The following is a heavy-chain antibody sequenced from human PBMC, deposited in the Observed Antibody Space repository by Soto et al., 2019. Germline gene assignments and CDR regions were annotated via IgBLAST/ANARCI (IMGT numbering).Heavy chain of an antibody. CDR1: GGSISSGGYY. CDR2: IYYSGST. D-gene: IGHD2-15*01. CDR3: ATLGYCSGGSCLEYFQH. Sequence: QVQLQESGPGLVKPSQTLSLTCTVSGGSISSGGYYWSWIRQPPGKGLEWIGYIYYSGSTYYNPSLKSRVTISVDTSKNQFSLKLSSVTAADTAVYYCATLGYCSGGSCLEYFQHWGQGTLVTVSS. J-gene: IGHJ1*01. V-gene: IGHV4-31*03.